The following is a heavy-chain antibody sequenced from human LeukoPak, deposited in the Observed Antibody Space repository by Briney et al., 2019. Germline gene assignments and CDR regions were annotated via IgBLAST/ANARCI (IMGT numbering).Heavy chain of an antibody. V-gene: IGHV1-69*04. CDR1: GGTFSSYA. Sequence: GASVKVSCKASGGTFSSYAISWVRQAPGQGLEWMGRIIPILGIANYAQKFQGRVTITADKSTSTAYMELSSLRSEDTAVYYCARVYGPGEYYGMDVWGQGTTVTVSS. CDR3: ARVYGPGEYYGMDV. D-gene: IGHD3-10*01. CDR2: IIPILGIA. J-gene: IGHJ6*02.